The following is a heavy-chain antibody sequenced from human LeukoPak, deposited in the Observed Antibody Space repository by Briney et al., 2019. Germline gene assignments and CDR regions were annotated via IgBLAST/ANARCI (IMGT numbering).Heavy chain of an antibody. V-gene: IGHV4-59*01. CDR1: GGSISSYY. CDR3: ARGTEGSENGPGRWWYYYMDV. J-gene: IGHJ6*03. Sequence: SETLSLTCTVSGGSISSYYWSWIRQPPGKGLEWIGYIYYSGSTNYNPSLKSRVTISVDTSKNQFSLKLSSVTAADTAVYYCARGTEGSENGPGRWWYYYMDVWGKGTTVTVSS. D-gene: IGHD3-10*01. CDR2: IYYSGST.